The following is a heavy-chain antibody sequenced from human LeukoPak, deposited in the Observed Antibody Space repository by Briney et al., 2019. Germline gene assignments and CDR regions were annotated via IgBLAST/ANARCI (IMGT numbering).Heavy chain of an antibody. V-gene: IGHV3-7*01. CDR2: IKQDGSEK. D-gene: IGHD2-15*01. CDR1: GFTFSSYW. CDR3: AREGLDILVVVAATDAFDF. Sequence: GGSLRLSCEASGFTFSSYWMSWVRQAPGKGLEWVANIKQDGSEKSYVDSVKGRFTISRDNAKNSLYLQMNSLRAEDTAVYYCAREGLDILVVVAATDAFDFWGQGTMVTVSS. J-gene: IGHJ3*01.